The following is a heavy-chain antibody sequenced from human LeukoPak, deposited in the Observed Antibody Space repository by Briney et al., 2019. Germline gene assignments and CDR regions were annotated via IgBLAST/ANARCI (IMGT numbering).Heavy chain of an antibody. Sequence: PGRSLRLSCAASGFTLSGYGMHWVRQAPGKGLEWVANIKVDGSEKYYVDSVKGRFTISRDNAQNSLYLQMNSLRAEDTAIYYCVRDRGTYRPIDYWGQGTLVTVSS. CDR3: VRDRGTYRPIDY. CDR1: GFTLSGYG. CDR2: IKVDGSEK. D-gene: IGHD1-26*01. V-gene: IGHV3-7*03. J-gene: IGHJ4*02.